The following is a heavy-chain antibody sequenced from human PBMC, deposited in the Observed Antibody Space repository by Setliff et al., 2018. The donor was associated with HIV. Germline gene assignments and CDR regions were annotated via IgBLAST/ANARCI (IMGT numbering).Heavy chain of an antibody. J-gene: IGHJ6*03. CDR1: GASISSSSYH. CDR3: ARGGINPRVAPYYFFYMDV. V-gene: IGHV4-39*02. CDR2: IFYSGST. D-gene: IGHD3-3*01. Sequence: PSETLSLTCSVSGASISSSSYHWGWIRQPPGKGLEWIGNIFYSGSTYYNPSLKSRVNISVDTSKNQFSLSLSSVTAADTAVYYCARGGINPRVAPYYFFYMDVWGKGTTVTVSS.